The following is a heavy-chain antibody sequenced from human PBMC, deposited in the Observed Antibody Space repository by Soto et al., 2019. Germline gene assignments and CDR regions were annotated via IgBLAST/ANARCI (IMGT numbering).Heavy chain of an antibody. D-gene: IGHD2-2*01. CDR3: GYSSSTSSFYYYYYMDV. CDR2: ISGSGGST. Sequence: EVQLLESGGGLVQPGGSLRLSCAASGFTFSSYAMSWVRQAPGKGLEWVSAISGSGGSTYYADSVKGRFTISRDNSKNTLYLQMNSLRAEDTAVYYCGYSSSTSSFYYYYYMDVWGKGTTVTVSS. CDR1: GFTFSSYA. J-gene: IGHJ6*03. V-gene: IGHV3-23*01.